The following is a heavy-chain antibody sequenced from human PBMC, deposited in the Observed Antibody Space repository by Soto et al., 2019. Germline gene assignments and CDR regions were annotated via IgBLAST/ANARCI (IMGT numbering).Heavy chain of an antibody. CDR3: ARVGGVRCYDSSGKGYYFDY. CDR1: GGTFSSYA. Sequence: QVQLVQSGAEVKKPGSSVKVSCKASGGTFSSYAISWVRPAPVQGLAWMGGIIPILGTANYAQKFQGRVTITADEYTSRGSMELRSLRSVYTAVYYCARVGGVRCYDSSGKGYYFDYGGQGSRVTVSS. CDR2: IIPILGTA. D-gene: IGHD3-22*01. J-gene: IGHJ4*02. V-gene: IGHV1-69*01.